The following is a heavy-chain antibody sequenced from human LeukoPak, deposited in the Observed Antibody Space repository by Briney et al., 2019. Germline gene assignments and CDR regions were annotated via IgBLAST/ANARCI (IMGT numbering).Heavy chain of an antibody. CDR3: ARGLWFGELSAEYFQH. CDR1: GYTFTGYY. CDR2: IIPIFGTA. D-gene: IGHD3-10*01. V-gene: IGHV1-69*13. Sequence: GASVKVSCKASGYTFTGYYMHWVRQAPGQGLEWMGGIIPIFGTANYAQKFQGRVTITADESTSTAYMELSSLRSEDTAVYYCARGLWFGELSAEYFQHWSQGTLVTVSS. J-gene: IGHJ1*01.